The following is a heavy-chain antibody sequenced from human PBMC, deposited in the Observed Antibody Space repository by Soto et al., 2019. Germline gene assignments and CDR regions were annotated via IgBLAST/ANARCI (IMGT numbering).Heavy chain of an antibody. Sequence: DVQLLESGGGLVQPGGSLRLSCADSGFSFSSYAMVWVRQAPGKGLEWVSVISARGGSSYFAGSVKGRFTISGDNAKNVLSLEMNSLRAEDTAIYFCAKGSIEYSASVDNWGQGTLVLVSS. CDR1: GFSFSSYA. CDR3: AKGSIEYSASVDN. V-gene: IGHV3-23*01. J-gene: IGHJ4*02. CDR2: ISARGGSS. D-gene: IGHD4-4*01.